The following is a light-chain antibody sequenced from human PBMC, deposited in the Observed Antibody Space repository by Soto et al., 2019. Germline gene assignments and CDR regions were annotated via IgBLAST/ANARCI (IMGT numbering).Light chain of an antibody. V-gene: IGKV3-20*01. Sequence: EIVLTQSPGTLSLSPGERATLSCRASQTVSTNYLAWYQQKPGQAPRLLIYGASSRATGIPDRFSGSGSGTDFILTISRLEPEDFAVYYCQQYGSSPWTFGQGTKLEIK. CDR2: GAS. CDR3: QQYGSSPWT. J-gene: IGKJ2*01. CDR1: QTVSTNY.